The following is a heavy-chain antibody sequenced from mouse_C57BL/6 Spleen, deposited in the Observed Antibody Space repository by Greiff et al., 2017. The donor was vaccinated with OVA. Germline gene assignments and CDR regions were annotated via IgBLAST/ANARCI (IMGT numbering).Heavy chain of an antibody. CDR2: IYPGSGNT. J-gene: IGHJ4*01. V-gene: IGHV1-55*01. CDR1: GYTFTSYW. Sequence: VQLQQPGAELVKPGASVKMSCKASGYTFTSYWITWVKQRPGQGLEWIGDIYPGSGNTNYNEKFKSKATLTVDTSSSTAYMQLSSLTSEDSAVYYCARPHYYGSSYYYAMDYWGQGTSVTVSS. D-gene: IGHD1-1*01. CDR3: ARPHYYGSSYYYAMDY.